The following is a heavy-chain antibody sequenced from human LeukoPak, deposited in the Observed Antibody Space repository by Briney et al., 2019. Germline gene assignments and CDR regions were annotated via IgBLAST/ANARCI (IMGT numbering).Heavy chain of an antibody. CDR1: GYTFTSYD. Sequence: ASVKVSCKASGYTFTSYDINWVRQATGQGLEWMGWMNPNSGNTGYAQKFQGRVTITRNTSISTAYMELSSLRSEDTAVYYCARGKGYSGPFDPWGQGTLVTVSS. CDR3: ARGKGYSGPFDP. D-gene: IGHD6-13*01. J-gene: IGHJ5*02. CDR2: MNPNSGNT. V-gene: IGHV1-8*03.